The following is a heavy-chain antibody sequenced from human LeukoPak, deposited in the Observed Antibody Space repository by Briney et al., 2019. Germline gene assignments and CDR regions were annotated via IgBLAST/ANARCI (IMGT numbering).Heavy chain of an antibody. J-gene: IGHJ4*02. Sequence: RTGGSLRLSCATSRFTFDDYGMSWVRQTPGKGLEWVSGINWNGKSIGYADSVKGRFTISRDNAKNSLYLQMNNLRVEDTALYHCARGYDGTTYDYWGQGTLVTVSS. CDR1: RFTFDDYG. CDR2: INWNGKSI. CDR3: ARGYDGTTYDY. V-gene: IGHV3-20*01. D-gene: IGHD1-7*01.